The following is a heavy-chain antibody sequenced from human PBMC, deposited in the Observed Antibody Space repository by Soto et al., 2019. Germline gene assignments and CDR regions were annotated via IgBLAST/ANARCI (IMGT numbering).Heavy chain of an antibody. CDR3: AAKRIFGVVPYYMDV. V-gene: IGHV1-58*02. CDR1: GFTFTSSA. Sequence: ASVKVSCKASGFTFTSSAMQWVRQARGQRLEWIGWIVVGSGNTNYAQKFQERVTITRDMSTSTAYMELSSLRSEDTAVYYCAAKRIFGVVPYYMDVWGKGTTVTVSS. D-gene: IGHD3-3*01. J-gene: IGHJ6*03. CDR2: IVVGSGNT.